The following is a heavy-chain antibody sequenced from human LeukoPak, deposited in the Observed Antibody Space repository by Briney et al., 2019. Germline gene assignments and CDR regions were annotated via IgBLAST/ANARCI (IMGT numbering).Heavy chain of an antibody. CDR3: ARADSRFLEWSGGFDY. J-gene: IGHJ4*02. D-gene: IGHD3-3*01. CDR1: GFTVSSNY. Sequence: GGSLRLSCAASGFTVSSNYMSWVRQAPGKGLEWVANIKQDGSEKYYVDSVKGRFTISRDNAKNSLYLQMNSLRAEDTAVYYCARADSRFLEWSGGFDYWGQGTLVTVSS. CDR2: IKQDGSEK. V-gene: IGHV3-7*01.